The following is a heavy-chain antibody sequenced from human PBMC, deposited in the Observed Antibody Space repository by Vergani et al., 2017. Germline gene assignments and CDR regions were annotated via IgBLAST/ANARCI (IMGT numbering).Heavy chain of an antibody. J-gene: IGHJ6*02. V-gene: IGHV3-7*01. CDR3: ARDQSSGWPYYYYYYGMDV. Sequence: EVQLVESGGGLVQPGGSLRLSCAASGFTFSSYWMSWVRQAPGKGLEWVANIKQDGSEKYYVDSVKGRFTISRDNAKNSLYLQMNSLRAEDTAVYYCARDQSSGWPYYYYYYGMDVWGQGTTVTVS. CDR1: GFTFSSYW. D-gene: IGHD6-19*01. CDR2: IKQDGSEK.